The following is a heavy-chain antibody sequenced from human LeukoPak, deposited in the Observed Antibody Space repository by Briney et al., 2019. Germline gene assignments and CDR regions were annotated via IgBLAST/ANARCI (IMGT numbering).Heavy chain of an antibody. V-gene: IGHV1-2*02. Sequence: ASVKVSCKTSGYTFTGYYVNWVRQAPGQGLEWMGWVNPDNGVTYFSQKFQGRVTMTRDTSISTAYMELNRLTSDDTAVYYCAKYSVDYGPWFPEFWGQGTLVTVSS. CDR1: GYTFTGYY. J-gene: IGHJ4*02. CDR2: VNPDNGVT. D-gene: IGHD3-16*01. CDR3: AKYSVDYGPWFPEF.